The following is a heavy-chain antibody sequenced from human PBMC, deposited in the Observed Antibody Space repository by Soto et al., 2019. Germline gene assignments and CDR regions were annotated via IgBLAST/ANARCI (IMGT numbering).Heavy chain of an antibody. CDR2: ISGSGGST. D-gene: IGHD6-19*01. CDR3: ASATDEGLGFYYFDY. J-gene: IGHJ4*02. Sequence: GGSLRLSCAASGFTFSSYAMSWVRQAPGKGLEWVSAISGSGGSTYYADSVKGRFTISRDNSKNTLYLQMNSLRAEDTAVYYCASATDEGLGFYYFDYWGQGTLVTVSS. V-gene: IGHV3-23*01. CDR1: GFTFSSYA.